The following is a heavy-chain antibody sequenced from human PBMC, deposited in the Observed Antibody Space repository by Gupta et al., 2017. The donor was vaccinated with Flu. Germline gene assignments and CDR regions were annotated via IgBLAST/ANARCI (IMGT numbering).Heavy chain of an antibody. Sequence: GWIRQPPGKGLEWIGNIYYNGNTYYNPSLKSRVTISVDTSKTQFSLTLSSVTATDTAVYYCSRGVDKREYFDSCCQVALVTVSS. J-gene: IGHJ4*02. CDR2: IYYNGNT. CDR3: SRGVDKREYFDS. D-gene: IGHD2-15*01. V-gene: IGHV4-39*01.